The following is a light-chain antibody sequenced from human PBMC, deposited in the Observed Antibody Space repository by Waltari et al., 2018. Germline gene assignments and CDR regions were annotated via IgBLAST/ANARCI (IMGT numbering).Light chain of an antibody. CDR3: QQYYTSYT. V-gene: IGKV4-1*01. CDR1: QSLFYSSNNKNY. Sequence: DIVMTQSPDSLTVSLGERATINCKSSQSLFYSSNNKNYLAWYQQKPGQPPRLLIYWASTRESGVPDRVIGSGSGTEFTLTISSLQAEDVAVYYCQQYYTSYTFAQGTKLELK. CDR2: WAS. J-gene: IGKJ2*01.